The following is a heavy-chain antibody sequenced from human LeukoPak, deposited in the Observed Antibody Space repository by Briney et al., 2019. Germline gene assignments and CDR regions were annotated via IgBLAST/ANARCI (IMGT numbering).Heavy chain of an antibody. V-gene: IGHV3-66*01. CDR1: GFTVSSNY. D-gene: IGHD1-7*01. J-gene: IGHJ3*02. CDR3: ARVELELGGAFDI. Sequence: GGSLRLSCAASGFTVSSNYMSWVRQAPGKGLEWVSVIYSGGSTYYADSVKGRFTISRDKSKNTLYLQMNSLRAEDTAVYYCARVELELGGAFDIWGQGTMVTVSS. CDR2: IYSGGST.